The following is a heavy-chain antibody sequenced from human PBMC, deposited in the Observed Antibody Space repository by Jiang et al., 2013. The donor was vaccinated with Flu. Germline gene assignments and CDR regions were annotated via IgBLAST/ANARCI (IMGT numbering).Heavy chain of an antibody. J-gene: IGHJ3*02. D-gene: IGHD7-27*01. V-gene: IGHV4-59*01. CDR2: IYYSGSA. CDR3: ASEDVNWGTAFDI. CDR1: GGSISSYY. Sequence: GLVKPSETLSLTCTVSGGSISSYYWSWIRQPPGKGLEWIGYIYYSGSANYNPSLKSRVTISVDTSKNQFSLKLSSVTAADTAVYYCASEDVNWGTAFDIWGQGTMVTVSS.